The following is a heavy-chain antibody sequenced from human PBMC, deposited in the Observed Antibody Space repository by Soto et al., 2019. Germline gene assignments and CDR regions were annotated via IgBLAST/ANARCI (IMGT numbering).Heavy chain of an antibody. V-gene: IGHV3-11*01. J-gene: IGHJ3*02. D-gene: IGHD2-2*02. Sequence: GGSLRLSCAASGFTFSDYYMSWIRQAPGKGLEWVSYISRSGNTMYYGDYVKGRFTISRDNAENSVLLQMISLRAEDTAVYYCVREGRSSTSCNTGCAFDIWGQGTMVTVSS. CDR2: ISRSGNTM. CDR3: VREGRSSTSCNTGCAFDI. CDR1: GFTFSDYY.